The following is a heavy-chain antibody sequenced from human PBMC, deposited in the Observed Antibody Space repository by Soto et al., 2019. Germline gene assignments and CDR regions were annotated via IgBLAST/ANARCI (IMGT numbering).Heavy chain of an antibody. V-gene: IGHV4-59*01. D-gene: IGHD2-2*01. J-gene: IGHJ6*02. Sequence: PSETLSLTCTVSGGSISSYYWSWIRQPPGKGLEWIGYIYYSGSTNYNPSLKSRVTISVDTSKNQSSLKLSSVTAADTAVYYCAGLQLYYYGMDVWGQGTTVTVSS. CDR2: IYYSGST. CDR3: AGLQLYYYGMDV. CDR1: GGSISSYY.